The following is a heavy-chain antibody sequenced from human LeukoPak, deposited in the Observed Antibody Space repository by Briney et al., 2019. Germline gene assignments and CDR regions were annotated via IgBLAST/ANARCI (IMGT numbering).Heavy chain of an antibody. Sequence: SETLSLTSAFYGGSFSAYYWSWIRQSPGKGLEWIAEINHRGDTNYNPPVKSRVTISVDTSKNQFSLKVRSLTAADTAVYDCARGPTISESGYFDYWGQGTLVTVSS. CDR2: INHRGDT. D-gene: IGHD5-24*01. CDR1: GGSFSAYY. J-gene: IGHJ4*03. V-gene: IGHV4-34*01. CDR3: ARGPTISESGYFDY.